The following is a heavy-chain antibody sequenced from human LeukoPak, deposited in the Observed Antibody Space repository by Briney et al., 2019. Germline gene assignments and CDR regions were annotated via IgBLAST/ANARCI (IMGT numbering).Heavy chain of an antibody. J-gene: IGHJ4*02. V-gene: IGHV4-59*01. Sequence: SETLSLTCTVSGGSISGYFWSWIRQPPGKGLEWIGYIHFSGSSSHNPSLKSRLTISVDTSKNQLSLKLSSVTAADTAVYYCARYCSGENCYSRSYDYWGQGPPVTVSS. D-gene: IGHD2-15*01. CDR1: GGSISGYF. CDR3: ARYCSGENCYSRSYDY. CDR2: IHFSGSS.